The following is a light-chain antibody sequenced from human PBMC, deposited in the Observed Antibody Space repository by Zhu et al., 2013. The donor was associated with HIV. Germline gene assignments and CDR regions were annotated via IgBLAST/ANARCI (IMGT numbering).Light chain of an antibody. CDR2: AAS. Sequence: EIVLTQSPGTLSLAPGESATLTCRVSQSVKNNYLAWYQHRPGQAPRLLIYAASSRATGIPDRFSGSGSGTDFTLTISRLEPEDFALYYCQEYGSSLLYIFGQGTRLEIK. J-gene: IGKJ2*01. V-gene: IGKV3-20*01. CDR3: QEYGSSLLYI. CDR1: QSVKNNY.